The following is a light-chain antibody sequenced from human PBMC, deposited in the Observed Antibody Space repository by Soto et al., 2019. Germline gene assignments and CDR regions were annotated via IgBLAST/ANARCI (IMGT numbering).Light chain of an antibody. CDR2: DVY. CDR3: SSYTTSSTLYV. J-gene: IGLJ1*01. Sequence: QSVLTQPASVSGSPGQSIAISCTGVRTDVDGYDYVSWYQQHPGQAPQLIIYDVYNRPSGASYRFSGSKSGDTASPTISGLQAEDESDDYCSSYTTSSTLYVFGTGTKVTDL. CDR1: RTDVDGYDY. V-gene: IGLV2-14*03.